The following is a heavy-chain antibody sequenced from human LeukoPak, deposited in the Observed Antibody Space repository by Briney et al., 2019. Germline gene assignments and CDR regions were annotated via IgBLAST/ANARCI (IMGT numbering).Heavy chain of an antibody. CDR2: ISYDGSNK. CDR1: GFTFSSYA. Sequence: GRSLRLSCAASGFTFSSYAMHWVRQAPGKGLEWGAVISYDGSNKYYADSVKGRFTISRDNSKNTLYLQMNSLRAEDTAVYYCATDRRGYSYGHFDYWGQGTLVTVSS. V-gene: IGHV3-30*04. J-gene: IGHJ4*02. D-gene: IGHD5-18*01. CDR3: ATDRRGYSYGHFDY.